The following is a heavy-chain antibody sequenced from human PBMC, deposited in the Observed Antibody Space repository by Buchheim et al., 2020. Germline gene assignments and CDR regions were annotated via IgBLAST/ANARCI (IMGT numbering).Heavy chain of an antibody. V-gene: IGHV4-34*01. J-gene: IGHJ4*02. CDR1: GGSFSGYY. CDR3: ARGYDSSGAETNYFDY. D-gene: IGHD3-22*01. CDR2: INHSGST. Sequence: QVQLQQWDAGLLKPSETLSLTCAVYGGSFSGYYWSWIRQPPGKGLEWIGEINHSGSTNYNPSLKRRVTISVDTPKNQVFTKLSSVTAADTAVYYCARGYDSSGAETNYFDYWGQGTL.